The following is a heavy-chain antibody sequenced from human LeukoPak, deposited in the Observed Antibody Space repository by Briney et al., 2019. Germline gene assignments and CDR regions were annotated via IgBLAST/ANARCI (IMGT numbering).Heavy chain of an antibody. V-gene: IGHV1-18*01. D-gene: IGHD2-21*01. CDR1: GYPFTTYG. CDR2: ISANNGNT. J-gene: IGHJ5*02. Sequence: GASVKVSCKASGYPFTTYGFIWVRQAPGLGLEWMGWISANNGNTKYGQKFQGRVTMTTDTTTETAHMELSSLRFDDTAIYYCARTVGDRADPWGQGSLVTVSS. CDR3: ARTVGDRADP.